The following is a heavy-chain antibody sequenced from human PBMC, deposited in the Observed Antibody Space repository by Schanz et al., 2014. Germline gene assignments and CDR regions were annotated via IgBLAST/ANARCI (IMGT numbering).Heavy chain of an antibody. CDR1: GFTVSDHY. V-gene: IGHV3-72*01. CDR2: VRNRRNSDII. J-gene: IGHJ4*02. Sequence: EVQLVESGGGLVQPGGSLRLSCAVSGFTVSDHYMDWVRQAPGKGLEWLGRVRNRRNSDIIEYAASVEGRFTISRDESKNSVYLRMTSLQTHDTAVYYCFSMHYGNSVYWGQGTLVTVSS. D-gene: IGHD1-7*01. CDR3: FSMHYGNSVY.